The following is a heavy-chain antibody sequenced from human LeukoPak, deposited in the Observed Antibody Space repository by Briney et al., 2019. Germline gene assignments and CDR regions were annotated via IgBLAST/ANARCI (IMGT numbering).Heavy chain of an antibody. CDR1: GGTFSSYA. D-gene: IGHD2-15*01. CDR2: IIPILGIA. Sequence: ASVKVSCKPSGGTFSSYAISWVRQAPGQGLEWMGRIIPILGIANYAQKFQGRVTITADKSTSTAYMELSSLRSKDTAVYYCARDIVVVVASGMDVWGQGTTVTVSS. V-gene: IGHV1-69*04. CDR3: ARDIVVVVASGMDV. J-gene: IGHJ6*02.